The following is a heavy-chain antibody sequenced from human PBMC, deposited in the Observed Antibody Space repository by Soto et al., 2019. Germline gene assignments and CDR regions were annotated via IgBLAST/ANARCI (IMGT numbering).Heavy chain of an antibody. CDR1: GFTFSSYG. Sequence: QVQLVESGGGVVQPGRSLRLSCAASGFTFSSYGMHWVRQAPGKGLEWVAVIWYDGSNKYYADSVKGRFTISRDNSKNTLYLQMNSLRAEDTVVYYCARVTRRGNWFDPWGQGTLVTVSS. CDR3: ARVTRRGNWFDP. D-gene: IGHD3-16*01. CDR2: IWYDGSNK. V-gene: IGHV3-33*01. J-gene: IGHJ5*02.